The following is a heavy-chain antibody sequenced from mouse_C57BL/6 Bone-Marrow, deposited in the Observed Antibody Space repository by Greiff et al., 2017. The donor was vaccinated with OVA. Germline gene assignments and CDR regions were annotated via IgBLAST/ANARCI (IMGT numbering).Heavy chain of an antibody. CDR2: IHPNSGST. CDR3: ARSRVGTVVARYFDV. V-gene: IGHV1-64*01. J-gene: IGHJ1*03. D-gene: IGHD1-1*01. CDR1: GYTFTSYW. Sequence: QVQLKQPGAELVKPGASVKLSCKASGYTFTSYWMHWVKQRPGQGLEWIGMIHPNSGSTNYNEKFKSKATLTVDKSSSTAYMQLSSLTSEDSAVYYCARSRVGTVVARYFDVWGTGTTVTVSS.